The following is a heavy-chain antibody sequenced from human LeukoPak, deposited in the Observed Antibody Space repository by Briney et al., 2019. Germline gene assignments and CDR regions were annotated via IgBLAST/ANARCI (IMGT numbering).Heavy chain of an antibody. CDR1: GFTFDDYA. CDR2: ISWNSGSI. CDR3: AREGRRPPYYYYYMDV. Sequence: GRSLRLSCAASGFTFDDYAMHWVRQAPGKGLEWVSGISWNSGSIGYADSVKGRFTISRDNAKNSLYLQMNSLRAEDTAVYYCAREGRRPPYYYYYMDVWGKGTTVTISS. V-gene: IGHV3-9*01. J-gene: IGHJ6*03.